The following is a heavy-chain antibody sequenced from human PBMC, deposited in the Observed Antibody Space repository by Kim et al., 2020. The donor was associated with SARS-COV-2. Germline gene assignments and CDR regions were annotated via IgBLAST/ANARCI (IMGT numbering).Heavy chain of an antibody. CDR1: GGSISSGDYY. D-gene: IGHD3-3*01. CDR2: IYYSGST. Sequence: SETLSLTCTVSGGSISSGDYYWSWIRQPPGKGLEWIGYIYYSGSTYYNPSLKSRVTISVDTSKNQFSLKLSSVTAADTAVYYCARAAGNITIFGVVIIGPFDLWGRGALVTVSS. J-gene: IGHJ2*01. V-gene: IGHV4-30-4*01. CDR3: ARAAGNITIFGVVIIGPFDL.